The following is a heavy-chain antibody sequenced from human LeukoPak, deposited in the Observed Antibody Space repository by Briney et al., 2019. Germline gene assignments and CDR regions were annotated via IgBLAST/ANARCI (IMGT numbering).Heavy chain of an antibody. CDR2: ISGSGGST. J-gene: IGHJ4*02. CDR3: AKDRADISELFDY. V-gene: IGHV3-23*01. Sequence: GGSLRLSCTTSGISFGEYAMSWVRQAPGKGLEWVSAISGSGGSTYYADSVKGRFTISRDNSKNTLYLQMNSLRAEDTAVYYCAKDRADISELFDYWGQGTLVTVSS. CDR1: GISFGEYA. D-gene: IGHD5-12*01.